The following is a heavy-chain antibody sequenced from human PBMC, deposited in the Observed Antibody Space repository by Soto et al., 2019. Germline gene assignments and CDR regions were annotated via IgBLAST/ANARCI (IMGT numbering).Heavy chain of an antibody. CDR2: IKSKIHGETA. J-gene: IGHJ4*02. CDR1: GFTFSVGY. V-gene: IGHV3-15*07. Sequence: EVQVVESRGGFVKPGGSLRLTCAAAGFTFSVGYMNWVRQAPGKGLEWVGRIKSKIHGETADYGGPVRGRFAISRDDSKNMVYLQMNSLKSEDTAVYYCTTVGGHLRNDPYDYWGPGVLVTVSS. CDR3: TTVGGHLRNDPYDY.